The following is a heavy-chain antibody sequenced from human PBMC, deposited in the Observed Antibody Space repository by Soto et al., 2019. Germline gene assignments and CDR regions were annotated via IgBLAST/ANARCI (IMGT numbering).Heavy chain of an antibody. V-gene: IGHV4-59*01. CDR3: ARTNGYNLFDP. CDR1: GGSINSYY. Sequence: QVQLQESGPGLVKPSETLSLTCTVSGGSINSYYWSWIRQPPGKGLEWIGYIYYTGSTNYNPSLKSRLTMSVDTSKNQCPRNLTSVTAADTAVYHCARTNGYNLFDPWGQGTLVTVSS. D-gene: IGHD2-8*01. CDR2: IYYTGST. J-gene: IGHJ5*02.